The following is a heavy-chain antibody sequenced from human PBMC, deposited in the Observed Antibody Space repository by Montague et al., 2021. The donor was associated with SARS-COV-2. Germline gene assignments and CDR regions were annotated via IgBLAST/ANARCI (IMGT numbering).Heavy chain of an antibody. Sequence: VKPTQTLTLTCTFSGFSLSTSGMCVSWIRQPPGKALEWLTLIDWDDDKYYSTSLKTRLTISKDTSKNQVVLTMTSMDPVDTATYYCARSYGTTVVTRAFDYWGQGTLVTVSS. J-gene: IGHJ4*02. CDR2: IDWDDDK. CDR1: GFSLSTSGMC. V-gene: IGHV2-70*01. CDR3: ARSYGTTVVTRAFDY. D-gene: IGHD4-23*01.